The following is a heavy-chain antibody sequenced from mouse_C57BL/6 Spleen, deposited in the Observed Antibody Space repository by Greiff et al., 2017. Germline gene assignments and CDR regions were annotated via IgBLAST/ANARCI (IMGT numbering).Heavy chain of an antibody. CDR3: ARERGDGPRYFDV. J-gene: IGHJ1*03. V-gene: IGHV3-6*01. CDR1: GYSITSGYY. D-gene: IGHD2-3*01. CDR2: ISYDGSN. Sequence: EVQVVESGPGLVKPSQSLSLTCSVTGYSITSGYYWNWIRQFPGNKLEWMGYISYDGSNNYNPSLKNRISITRDTSKNQFFLKLNSVTTEDTATYYCARERGDGPRYFDVWGTGTTVTVSS.